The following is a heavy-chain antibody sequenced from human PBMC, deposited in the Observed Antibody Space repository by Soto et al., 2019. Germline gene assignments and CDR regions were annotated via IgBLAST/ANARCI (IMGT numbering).Heavy chain of an antibody. CDR1: GGSFSGYQ. V-gene: IGHV4-34*01. Sequence: QVQLQQWGAGLLKPSETLSLTCAVYGGSFSGYQWSWIRQTPGKGLEWIGEINDSGNINYNPSLKSRVSILVDTAKKQISLKRSSVTAADTAVYYCARGLIVWFGELSRRGGYYYYMDVWGKGTTVNVSS. J-gene: IGHJ6*03. CDR2: INDSGNI. CDR3: ARGLIVWFGELSRRGGYYYYMDV. D-gene: IGHD3-10*01.